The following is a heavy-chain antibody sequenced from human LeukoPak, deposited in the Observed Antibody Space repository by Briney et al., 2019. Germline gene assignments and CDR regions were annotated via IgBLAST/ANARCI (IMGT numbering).Heavy chain of an antibody. CDR2: ISSSDTI. D-gene: IGHD3-22*01. CDR3: AREGITMTEGYFDY. J-gene: IGHJ4*02. V-gene: IGHV3-48*03. Sequence: GGSLRLSCAASGFTFSSHEMNWVRQGPGKGLEWVSYISSSDTICYADSVKGRFTISRDNAKNSLYLQMNSLRAEDTAVYYCAREGITMTEGYFDYWGQETLVTVSS. CDR1: GFTFSSHE.